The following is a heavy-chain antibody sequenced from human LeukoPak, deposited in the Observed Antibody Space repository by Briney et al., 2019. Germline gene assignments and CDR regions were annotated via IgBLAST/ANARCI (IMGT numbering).Heavy chain of an antibody. J-gene: IGHJ4*02. CDR1: GFTFSSNA. Sequence: GGSLRLSCAASGFTFSSNAMSWVRQAPGKGLEWVSAISGSGGSTYYADSVKGRFTISRDNSKNTLYLQMNSLRAEDTAVYYCAKNDYGDYVELYYFDYWGQGTLVTVSS. CDR3: AKNDYGDYVELYYFDY. D-gene: IGHD4-17*01. CDR2: ISGSGGST. V-gene: IGHV3-23*01.